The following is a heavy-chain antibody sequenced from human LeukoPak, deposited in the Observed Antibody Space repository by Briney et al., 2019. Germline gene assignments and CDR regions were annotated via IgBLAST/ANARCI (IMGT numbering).Heavy chain of an antibody. CDR2: INSDGSTT. Sequence: SGGSLRLSCAASAFTFSSSWMQWVRQAPGKGLVWVSRINSDGSTTNYADSVKGRFTISRDNAKNTLYLQMNSLRAEDSAVYYCARRSSFDYWGQGSLVTVSS. J-gene: IGHJ4*02. CDR3: ARRSSFDY. D-gene: IGHD6-6*01. V-gene: IGHV3-74*01. CDR1: AFTFSSSW.